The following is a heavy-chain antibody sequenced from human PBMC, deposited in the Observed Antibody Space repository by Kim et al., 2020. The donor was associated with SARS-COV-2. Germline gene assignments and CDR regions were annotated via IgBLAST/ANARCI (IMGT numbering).Heavy chain of an antibody. J-gene: IGHJ4*02. V-gene: IGHV1-69*13. D-gene: IGHD2-15*01. Sequence: SVKVSCKASGGTFGTYTITWVRQAPGQGLEWMGGIIPIFGTPDYAQNFQGRVTISADESTSTAYMELSSLRSEDTAVYYCAKKEIVGPLDYWGQGTLVTVSS. CDR2: IIPIFGTP. CDR1: GGTFGTYT. CDR3: AKKEIVGPLDY.